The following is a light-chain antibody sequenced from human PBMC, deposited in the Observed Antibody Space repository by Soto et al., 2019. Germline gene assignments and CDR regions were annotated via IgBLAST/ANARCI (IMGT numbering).Light chain of an antibody. Sequence: QSALTQPASVSGSPGQSITISCTGTSSDVGGYNYVSWYQQHPGKAPKLMIYEVSNRPSGVSNRFSGSKSGNTASLTISGXXXXXEXXYYCSSYTSSSTLVFGGGTKLTVL. CDR3: SSYTSSSTLV. CDR2: EVS. J-gene: IGLJ3*02. V-gene: IGLV2-14*01. CDR1: SSDVGGYNY.